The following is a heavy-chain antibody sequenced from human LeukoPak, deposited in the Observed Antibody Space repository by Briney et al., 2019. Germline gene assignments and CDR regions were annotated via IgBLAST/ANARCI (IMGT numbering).Heavy chain of an antibody. CDR3: ARGQGAEVDY. J-gene: IGHJ4*02. Sequence: SETPSLTCTVSGGSISSGGYYWSWIRQHPGKGLEWIGYIYYSGSTYYNPSLKSRVTISVDTSKNQFSLKLSSVTAADTAVYYCARGQGAEVDYWGQGTLVTVSS. CDR2: IYYSGST. D-gene: IGHD1-26*01. CDR1: GGSISSGGYY. V-gene: IGHV4-31*03.